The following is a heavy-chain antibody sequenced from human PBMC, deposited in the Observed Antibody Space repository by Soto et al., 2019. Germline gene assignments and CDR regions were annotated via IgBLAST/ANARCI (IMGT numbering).Heavy chain of an antibody. Sequence: EVQLVESGGGLVQPGGSLRLSCAASGFTFSGSALHWVRQAPGKGLEWIGHIGNTDQAFATSYGASVKGRFTISRDESTNTAYLHMKSLRTEDTGVYYCTRQWLVVSPFDYWGQGTLVTVSS. V-gene: IGHV3-73*02. CDR2: IGNTDQAFAT. J-gene: IGHJ4*02. CDR1: GFTFSGSA. CDR3: TRQWLVVSPFDY. D-gene: IGHD6-19*01.